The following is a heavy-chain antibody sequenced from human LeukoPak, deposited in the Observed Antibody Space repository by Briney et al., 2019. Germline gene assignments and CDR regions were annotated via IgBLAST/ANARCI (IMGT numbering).Heavy chain of an antibody. CDR1: GFTFSDYA. D-gene: IGHD5-24*01. Sequence: PAGGSLRLSCAASGFTFSDYAMTWVRQAAGKGLEWVSSISDTGRRTYYTDSVKGRFTISRDNAKNTLYLQMNSLRAEDTAVYYCARTGYYNGHDFWGQGTLVTVSP. J-gene: IGHJ4*02. V-gene: IGHV3-23*01. CDR3: ARTGYYNGHDF. CDR2: ISDTGRRT.